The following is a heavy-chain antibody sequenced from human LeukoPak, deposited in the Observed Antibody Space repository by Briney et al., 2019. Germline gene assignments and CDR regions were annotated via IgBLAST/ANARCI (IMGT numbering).Heavy chain of an antibody. V-gene: IGHV4-4*07. Sequence: SETLSLTCTVSGGSISSYYWSWIRQPAGKGLEWIGRIYTSGSTNYNPSLKSRVTISVDTSKNQFSLKLSSMIAADTAVYYCARVSSSWYQDWYFDLWGRGTLVTVPS. CDR3: ARVSSSWYQDWYFDL. CDR2: IYTSGST. CDR1: GGSISSYY. D-gene: IGHD6-13*01. J-gene: IGHJ2*01.